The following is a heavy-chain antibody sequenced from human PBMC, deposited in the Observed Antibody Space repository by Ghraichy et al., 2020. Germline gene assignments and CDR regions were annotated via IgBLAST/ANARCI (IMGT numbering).Heavy chain of an antibody. CDR2: IYTSGST. V-gene: IGHV4-4*07. Sequence: SETLSLTCTVSGGSISSYYWSWIRQPAGKGLEWIGRIYTSGSTNYNPSLKSRVTMSVDTSKNQFSLKLSSVTAADTAVYYCAREERQSTMVRGTLFDYWGQGTLVTVSS. J-gene: IGHJ4*02. CDR3: AREERQSTMVRGTLFDY. D-gene: IGHD3-10*01. CDR1: GGSISSYY.